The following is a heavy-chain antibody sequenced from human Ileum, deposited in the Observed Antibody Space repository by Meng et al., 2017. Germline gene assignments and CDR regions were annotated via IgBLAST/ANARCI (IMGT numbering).Heavy chain of an antibody. J-gene: IGHJ4*02. CDR2: AST. V-gene: IGHV4-61*01. Sequence: QVPLQESGPGLVRPSETLSLICTVSGASVTTSHYQWGWIRQPPGKGLEWIGYASTNYNPSLKSRLTISLDTSKNQVSLKLTSVTAADTAVYYCARDHWGSLDYWGQGILVTVSS. CDR1: GASVTTSHYQ. CDR3: ARDHWGSLDY. D-gene: IGHD7-27*01.